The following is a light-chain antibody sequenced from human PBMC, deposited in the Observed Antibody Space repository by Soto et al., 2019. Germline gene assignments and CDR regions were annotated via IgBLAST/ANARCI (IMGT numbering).Light chain of an antibody. CDR2: DVK. J-gene: IGLJ3*02. CDR3: ASYTTTHSWV. Sequence: QSALTQPASVSGSPGQSITISCTGTSNDIGSYTSVSWYQHHPGKAPQLVIFDVKNRPSGVSHRFSGSKSGSTASLTISGLLPEDEADYFCASYTTTHSWVFGGGTKLTVL. CDR1: SNDIGSYTS. V-gene: IGLV2-14*01.